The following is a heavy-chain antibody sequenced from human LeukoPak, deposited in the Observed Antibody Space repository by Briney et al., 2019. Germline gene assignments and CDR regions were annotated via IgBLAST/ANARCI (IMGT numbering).Heavy chain of an antibody. D-gene: IGHD6-6*01. Sequence: SETLSLTCSVSGGSISSTHYVWGWIRQPPGKGLEWLGTIYYSGTTYYNPSLKSRVTISANTSKNQFSLNLISVTAADTAVYYCARDAYSSSSGFDYWGQGTLVIVSS. V-gene: IGHV4-39*07. CDR3: ARDAYSSSSGFDY. J-gene: IGHJ4*02. CDR2: IYYSGTT. CDR1: GGSISSTHYV.